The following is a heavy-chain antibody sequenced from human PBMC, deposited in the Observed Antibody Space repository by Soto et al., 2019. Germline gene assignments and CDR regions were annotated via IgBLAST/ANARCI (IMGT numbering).Heavy chain of an antibody. CDR2: INPSGGST. V-gene: IGHV1-46*01. Sequence: GXSVKGSCKASGYTFTSYYMHWVRQAPGQGLEWMGIINPSGGSTSYAQKFQGRVTMTRDTSTSTVYMELSSLRSEDTAVYYCARVTTIFGVVGYYGMDAWGQGTTVTVS. CDR1: GYTFTSYY. D-gene: IGHD3-3*01. CDR3: ARVTTIFGVVGYYGMDA. J-gene: IGHJ6*02.